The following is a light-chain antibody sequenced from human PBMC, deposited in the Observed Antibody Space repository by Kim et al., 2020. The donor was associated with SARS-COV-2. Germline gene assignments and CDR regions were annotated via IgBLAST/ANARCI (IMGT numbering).Light chain of an antibody. J-gene: IGLJ3*02. CDR1: SGSIASNY. CDR3: QSYDSSDLWV. Sequence: KTITISCTRSSGSIASNYVHWYQQRPGSSPTTVIYDDNQRPSGVPDRFSASIDSSSNAAALTISGLKTKDEADYFCQSYDSSDLWVFGGGTKVTVL. V-gene: IGLV6-57*01. CDR2: DDN.